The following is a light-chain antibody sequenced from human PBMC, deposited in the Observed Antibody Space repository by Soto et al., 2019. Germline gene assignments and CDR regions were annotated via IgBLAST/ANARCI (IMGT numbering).Light chain of an antibody. Sequence: DIQLTQSPTFLSASAGDGVSITCRASQDIRRYLVWYQQKPGKAPNLLIYDASSLQTGVPSRFSGSGSGTEFTLTITSLQPEDFATYYCRHFYTFGQGTKVDIK. J-gene: IGKJ2*01. CDR3: RHFYT. CDR2: DAS. V-gene: IGKV1-9*01. CDR1: QDIRRY.